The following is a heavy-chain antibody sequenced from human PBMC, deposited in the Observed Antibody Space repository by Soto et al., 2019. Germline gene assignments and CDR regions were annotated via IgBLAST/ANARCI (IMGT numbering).Heavy chain of an antibody. CDR3: AKGGYCTNGVCRNWFDP. J-gene: IGHJ5*02. CDR1: GFTFSSYA. Sequence: EVQLLESGGGLVQPGGSLRLSCAASGFTFSSYAMSWVRQAPGKGLEWVSAISGSGGSTYYADSVKGRFTISRDNSKNTLYLQMNSLRAEDTAVYYCAKGGYCTNGVCRNWFDPWGQGTLVTVSS. D-gene: IGHD2-8*01. CDR2: ISGSGGST. V-gene: IGHV3-23*01.